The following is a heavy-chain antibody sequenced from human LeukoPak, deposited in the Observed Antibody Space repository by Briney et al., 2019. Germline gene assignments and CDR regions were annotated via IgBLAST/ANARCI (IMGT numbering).Heavy chain of an antibody. CDR2: ISGSGGST. Sequence: GGSLRLSCAASGFTFSSYAMSWVRQAPGKGLEWVSAISGSGGSTYYADSVKGRFTISRDNSKNTLYLQMNSLRAEDAAVYYCAKITYYDFWSGPDYWGQGTLVTVSS. CDR1: GFTFSSYA. D-gene: IGHD3-3*01. J-gene: IGHJ4*02. CDR3: AKITYYDFWSGPDY. V-gene: IGHV3-23*01.